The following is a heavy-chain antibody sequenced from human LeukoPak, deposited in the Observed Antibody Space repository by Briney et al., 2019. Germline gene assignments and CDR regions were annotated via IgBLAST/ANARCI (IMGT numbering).Heavy chain of an antibody. V-gene: IGHV1-18*01. CDR1: GYTFASYG. CDR3: ARDRGYSPDSFDI. D-gene: IGHD5-18*01. J-gene: IGHJ3*02. CDR2: ISTYNDHR. Sequence: ASVKVSCKASGYTFASYGSSWVRQAPGQGLEWMGWISTYNDHRNYAQNLQNLQGRVTMTIDTSTSTVYMELRSLRSDDTAVYYCARDRGYSPDSFDIWGQGTMVIVSS.